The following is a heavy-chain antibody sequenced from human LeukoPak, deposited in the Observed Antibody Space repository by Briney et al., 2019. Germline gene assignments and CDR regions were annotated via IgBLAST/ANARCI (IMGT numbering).Heavy chain of an antibody. CDR1: GYTFTSYG. CDR3: ARGVRNFDP. J-gene: IGHJ2*01. CDR2: INPNSGGT. D-gene: IGHD2-21*01. V-gene: IGHV1-2*02. Sequence: ASVKVSCTASGYTFTSYGISWVRQAPGQGIEWMGWINPNSGGTKYAQKFQGRVTMTRDTSISKAYTELSRLRSDDTAVYYCARGVRNFDPWGRGTLVTVSS.